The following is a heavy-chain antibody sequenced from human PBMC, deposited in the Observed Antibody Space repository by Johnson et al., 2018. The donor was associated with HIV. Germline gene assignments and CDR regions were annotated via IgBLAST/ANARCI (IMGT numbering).Heavy chain of an antibody. CDR1: GFNVSSNY. D-gene: IGHD6-19*01. V-gene: IGHV3-9*01. CDR3: AGGLRSQIAVAGRGDAFDI. CDR2: ISWNSGSI. Sequence: QLVESGGGLIQPGGSLRLSCEASGFNVSSNYISWVRQAPGQGLEWVSGISWNSGSIGYADSVKGRFTISRDHAKNSLYLQMNSLRAEDTALYYCAGGLRSQIAVAGRGDAFDIWGQGTMVTVSS. J-gene: IGHJ3*02.